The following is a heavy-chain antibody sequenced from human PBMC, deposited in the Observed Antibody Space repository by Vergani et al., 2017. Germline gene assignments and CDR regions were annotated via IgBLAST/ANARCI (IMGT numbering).Heavy chain of an antibody. CDR3: AAGADYDFWSGYPIIYGMDV. D-gene: IGHD3-3*01. CDR2: ISSSSSYI. CDR1: GFTFSSYS. Sequence: EVQLVESGGGLVKPGGSLRLSCAASGFTFSSYSMNWVRQAPGKGLEWVSSISSSSSYIYYADSVKGRFTISGDNAENSLYLQMNSLRAEDKAVYYCAAGADYDFWSGYPIIYGMDVWGQGTTVTVSS. J-gene: IGHJ6*02. V-gene: IGHV3-21*01.